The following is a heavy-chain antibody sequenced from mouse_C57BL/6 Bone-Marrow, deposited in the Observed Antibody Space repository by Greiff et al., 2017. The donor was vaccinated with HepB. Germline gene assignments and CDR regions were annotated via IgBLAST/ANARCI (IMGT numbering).Heavy chain of an antibody. V-gene: IGHV1-81*01. Sequence: QVQLQQSGAELARPGASVKLSCKASGYTFTSYGIRWVKQRPGQGLEWIGEIYPRSGNTYNNEKFKGKATLTADNSSSTAYMELRSLTSEDSAVYFYAREGAGYFDCWGQGTTLTVSS. CDR1: GYTFTSYG. J-gene: IGHJ2*01. CDR2: IYPRSGNT. CDR3: AREGAGYFDC.